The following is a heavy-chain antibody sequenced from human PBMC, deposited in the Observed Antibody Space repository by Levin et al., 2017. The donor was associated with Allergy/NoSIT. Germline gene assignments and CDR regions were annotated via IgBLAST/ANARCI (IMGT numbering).Heavy chain of an antibody. V-gene: IGHV4-59*01. CDR1: GGSISSYY. CDR3: ARGAAANTGY. D-gene: IGHD3-10*01. CDR2: IYYSGST. J-gene: IGHJ4*02. Sequence: SQTLSLPCTVSGGSISSYYWSWIRQPPGKGLEWIGYIYYSGSTNYNPSLKSRVTISVDTSKNQFSLKLSSVTAADTAVYYCARGAAANTGYWGQGTLVTVSS.